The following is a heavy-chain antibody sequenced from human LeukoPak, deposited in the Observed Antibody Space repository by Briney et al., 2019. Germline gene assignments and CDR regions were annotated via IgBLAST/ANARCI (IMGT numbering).Heavy chain of an antibody. CDR1: GGTFSSYA. CDR3: ARAVAAGIAAAGYDY. Sequence: ASVKVSCKASGGTFSSYAISWVRQAPGQGLEWMGWISAYNGNTNYAQKLQGRVTMTTDTSTSTAYMELRSLRSDDTAVYYCARAVAAGIAAAGYDYWGQGTLVTVSS. D-gene: IGHD6-13*01. J-gene: IGHJ4*02. V-gene: IGHV1-18*01. CDR2: ISAYNGNT.